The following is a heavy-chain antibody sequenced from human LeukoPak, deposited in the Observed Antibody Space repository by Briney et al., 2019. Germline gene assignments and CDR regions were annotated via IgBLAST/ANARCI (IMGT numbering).Heavy chain of an antibody. CDR3: AKKIPFDS. CDR2: ISDSGGNT. V-gene: IGHV3-23*01. J-gene: IGHJ4*02. Sequence: GGSLRLSCAASGFTFSSHTMSWVRQAPGKGLEWVSSISDSGGNTYYAHSVRGRFTISRDNSKNTLYLQMNSLRAEDTALYYCAKKIPFDSWGQGTLVTVSS. D-gene: IGHD2-21*01. CDR1: GFTFSSHT.